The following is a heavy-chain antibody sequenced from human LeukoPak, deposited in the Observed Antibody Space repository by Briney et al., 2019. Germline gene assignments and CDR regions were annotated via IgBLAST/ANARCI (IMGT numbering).Heavy chain of an antibody. V-gene: IGHV4-59*01. CDR2: IYYSGST. J-gene: IGHJ4*02. CDR3: ARAGYGPGSYFIPY. D-gene: IGHD3-10*01. Sequence: SETLSLTCTVSGGSISSYYWSWIRQPPGKGLEWIGYIYYSGSTNYNPSLKSRVTISVDTSKNQFSLKLSSVTAADTAVYYCARAGYGPGSYFIPYWGQGTLVTVSS. CDR1: GGSISSYY.